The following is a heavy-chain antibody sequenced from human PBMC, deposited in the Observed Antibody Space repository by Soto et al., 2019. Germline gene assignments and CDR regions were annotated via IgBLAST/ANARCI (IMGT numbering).Heavy chain of an antibody. CDR2: IYYSGST. V-gene: IGHV4-61*01. Sequence: SETLSLTCTVSGGTPITGSYYWSWIRQYPGKGLEWIGNIYYSGSTKFNPSVKSRVTVSVDRSKNQFSLKLSAVTAADTAIYDCARERKCIDNGCQNYAQSYYGMDVWGQGTTVTVSS. J-gene: IGHJ6*02. CDR1: GGTPITGSYY. CDR3: ARERKCIDNGCQNYAQSYYGMDV. D-gene: IGHD2-2*01.